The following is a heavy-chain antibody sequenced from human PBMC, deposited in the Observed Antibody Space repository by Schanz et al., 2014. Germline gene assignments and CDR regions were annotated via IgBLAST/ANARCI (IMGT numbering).Heavy chain of an antibody. Sequence: EVQLVESGGGLVQPGGSLRLSCAASGFIFSNSWMSWVRQAPGKGLEWVSSIVGGGGRTYYADSVKGRFTISRDNLKNTVYLQMNSLRAEDTAIYYCTRATYSDYWGQGTLVTDSS. CDR1: GFIFSNSW. CDR2: IVGGGGRT. V-gene: IGHV3-23*04. D-gene: IGHD2-2*01. J-gene: IGHJ4*02. CDR3: TRATYSDY.